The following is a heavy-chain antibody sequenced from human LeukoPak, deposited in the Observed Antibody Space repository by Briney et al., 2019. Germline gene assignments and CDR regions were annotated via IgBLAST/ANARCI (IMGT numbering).Heavy chain of an antibody. CDR3: AAEGGDVGYYYGMDV. V-gene: IGHV1-58*01. Sequence: QKLQGRVTMTRDTSTSTAYMELSSLRAEDTAVYYCAAEGGDVGYYYGMDVWGQGTTVTVSS. D-gene: IGHD3-10*01. J-gene: IGHJ6*02.